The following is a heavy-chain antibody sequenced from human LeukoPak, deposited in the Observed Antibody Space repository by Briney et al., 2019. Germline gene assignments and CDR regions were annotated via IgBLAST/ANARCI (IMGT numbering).Heavy chain of an antibody. Sequence: GGSLRLSCAASGFTFSSYAMHWVRQAPGKGLEWVAVISDDGSNKYYADSVKGRFTISRDNSKNTLYLQMNSLRAEDTAVYYCARVDDLDAFDMWGQGTMVTVSS. J-gene: IGHJ3*02. CDR2: ISDDGSNK. V-gene: IGHV3-30*04. D-gene: IGHD2-2*03. CDR3: ARVDDLDAFDM. CDR1: GFTFSSYA.